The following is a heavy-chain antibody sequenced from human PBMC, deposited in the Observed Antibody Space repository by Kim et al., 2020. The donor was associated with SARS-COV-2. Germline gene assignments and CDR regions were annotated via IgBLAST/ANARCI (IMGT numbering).Heavy chain of an antibody. CDR2: EST. CDR3: ARGAYYFDY. Sequence: ESTNTNPPLKSRVTISVDTSKNQFSLKLSSVTAADTAVYYCARGAYYFDYWGQGTLVTVSS. V-gene: IGHV4-34*01. J-gene: IGHJ4*02.